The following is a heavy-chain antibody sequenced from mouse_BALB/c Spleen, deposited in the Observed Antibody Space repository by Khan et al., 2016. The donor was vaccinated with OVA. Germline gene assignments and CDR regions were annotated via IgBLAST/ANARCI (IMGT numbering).Heavy chain of an antibody. Sequence: QVTLKESGPGILQPSQTLSLTCSFSGFSLSSSGMGVSWIRQPSGKGLEWLTHIYWDDDKRYSPSLKSRLTVSKDTSRNQVFLHITNVDTAETAIYYCARSRWLHSFVMDYWGQGTSVIVFS. V-gene: IGHV8-12*01. CDR1: GFSLSSSGMG. CDR3: ARSRWLHSFVMDY. D-gene: IGHD2-3*01. J-gene: IGHJ4*01. CDR2: IYWDDDK.